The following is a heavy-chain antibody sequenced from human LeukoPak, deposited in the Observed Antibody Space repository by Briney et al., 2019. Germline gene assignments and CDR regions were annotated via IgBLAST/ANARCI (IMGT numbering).Heavy chain of an antibody. V-gene: IGHV3-33*01. D-gene: IGHD4-17*01. CDR1: GFNFSTYG. CDR2: VWSDGNAK. J-gene: IGHJ4*02. CDR3: ARVLTVTFVS. Sequence: GGSLRLSCAAPGFNFSTYGMHWVRQAPGKGLEWVALVWSDGNAKFYARSVRGGFTISRDNSKNTLYLQMNSLRAEDTAVYYCARVLTVTFVSWGQGTLVTVSS.